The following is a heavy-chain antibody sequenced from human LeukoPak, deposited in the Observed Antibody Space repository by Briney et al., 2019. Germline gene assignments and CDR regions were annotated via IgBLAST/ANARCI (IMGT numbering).Heavy chain of an antibody. CDR2: IYSGGST. J-gene: IGHJ3*02. CDR3: AREKYYYDGDAFDI. CDR1: GFTVSSNY. Sequence: GGSLRLSCAASGFTVSSNYMSWVRQAPGKGLEWVSVIYSGGSTYYADSVKGRFTTSRDNAKNTLYLQMNSLRAEDTAVYYCAREKYYYDGDAFDIWGQGTMVTVSS. V-gene: IGHV3-66*01. D-gene: IGHD3-22*01.